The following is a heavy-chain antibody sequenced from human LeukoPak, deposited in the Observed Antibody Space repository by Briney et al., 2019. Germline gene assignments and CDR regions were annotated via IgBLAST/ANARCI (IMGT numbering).Heavy chain of an antibody. CDR1: GYTFTGYY. D-gene: IGHD5-12*01. CDR3: ARGGPKGRGYSGYDKYYFDY. CDR2: INPNTGGT. Sequence: GASVKVSCKASGYTFTGYYMHWVRQAPGQGLEWMGWINPNTGGTNYAQKFQSRVTMTRDTSISTAYMELSRLRSDDTAVYYCARGGPKGRGYSGYDKYYFDYWGQGNLVTVSS. J-gene: IGHJ4*02. V-gene: IGHV1-2*02.